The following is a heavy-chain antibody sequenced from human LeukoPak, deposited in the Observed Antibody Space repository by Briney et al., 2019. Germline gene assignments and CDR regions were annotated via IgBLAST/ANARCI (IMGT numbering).Heavy chain of an antibody. Sequence: GGSLRLSCAASGFTFRNYVIHWVRQAPGKGLEWVAVTSSDLNVKLYADSVKGRFTISRDNSRSTLYLQMNSLRPADTAIYYCAREGYYGSGSPPSLYFDYWGQGTLVTVSS. J-gene: IGHJ4*02. CDR2: TSSDLNVK. D-gene: IGHD3-10*01. CDR3: AREGYYGSGSPPSLYFDY. V-gene: IGHV3-30-3*01. CDR1: GFTFRNYV.